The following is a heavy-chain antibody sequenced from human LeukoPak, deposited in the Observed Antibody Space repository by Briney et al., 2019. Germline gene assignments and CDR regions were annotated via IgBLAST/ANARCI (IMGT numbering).Heavy chain of an antibody. CDR2: IWYDGSNK. D-gene: IGHD2-21*02. J-gene: IGHJ6*02. CDR3: AREYIVVVTVRDHRMDV. Sequence: GGSLRLSCAASGFTFSSYGMHWVRQARGKGLEWVAVIWYDGSNKYYADSVKGRCTISRDNSKNTLYLQMNSLRAEDTAVYYCAREYIVVVTVRDHRMDVWGQGTTVTVSS. V-gene: IGHV3-33*01. CDR1: GFTFSSYG.